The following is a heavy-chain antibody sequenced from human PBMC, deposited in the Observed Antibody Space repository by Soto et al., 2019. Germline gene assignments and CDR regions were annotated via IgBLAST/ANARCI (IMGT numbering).Heavy chain of an antibody. D-gene: IGHD6-25*01. J-gene: IGHJ4*02. CDR1: GFTFSTYE. V-gene: IGHV3-48*03. CDR3: ARHHGSSVWRFDC. Sequence: EVQLVESGGGLVQPGGSLRLSCAASGFTFSTYEMNWVRQAPGKGLEWVSYMSSSGTTIYYADSVKGRFTISRDNARNSLYLQMNSLRAEDSAIYYCARHHGSSVWRFDCWGQGALVTVSS. CDR2: MSSSGTTI.